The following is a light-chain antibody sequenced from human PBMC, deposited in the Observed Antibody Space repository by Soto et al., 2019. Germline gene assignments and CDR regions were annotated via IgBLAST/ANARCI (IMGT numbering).Light chain of an antibody. Sequence: QSALSQPASVSGSPGQSITISCTGTSSDVGGYKYVSWFQQHPGKAPKLMIYDVGNRPSGVSSRFSGSKSGNTASLTVSGLQAEDEADYYCSSYTSSSTPVFSGGTKVTVL. J-gene: IGLJ2*01. CDR1: SSDVGGYKY. V-gene: IGLV2-14*01. CDR3: SSYTSSSTPV. CDR2: DVG.